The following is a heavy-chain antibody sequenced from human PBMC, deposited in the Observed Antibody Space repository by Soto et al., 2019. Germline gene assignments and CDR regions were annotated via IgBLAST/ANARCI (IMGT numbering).Heavy chain of an antibody. CDR2: IWYDGNNK. CDR3: ARGLHSLFDY. Sequence: GGSLRLSCAASGFTFSNYGMHWVRQAPGKGLEWVAVIWYDGNNKYYADSVKGRFTISRDNSNNTLYVQMTSLRAEDTAVYYCARGLHSLFDYWGQGTLVNRLL. J-gene: IGHJ4*02. D-gene: IGHD2-21*01. V-gene: IGHV3-33*01. CDR1: GFTFSNYG.